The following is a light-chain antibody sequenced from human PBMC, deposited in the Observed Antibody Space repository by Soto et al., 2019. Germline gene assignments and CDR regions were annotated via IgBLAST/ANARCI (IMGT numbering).Light chain of an antibody. CDR2: EVT. CDR1: SSDVGGYNY. V-gene: IGLV2-8*01. Sequence: QSALTQPPSPSGSPGQSVTISCTGTSSDVGGYNYVSWYQQHPGKAPKLMIYEVTKRPSGVPDRFSGSKSGNTASLTVSGLQAEDEADYYCSSYAGSNNLKVFGTGTKVTV. J-gene: IGLJ1*01. CDR3: SSYAGSNNLKV.